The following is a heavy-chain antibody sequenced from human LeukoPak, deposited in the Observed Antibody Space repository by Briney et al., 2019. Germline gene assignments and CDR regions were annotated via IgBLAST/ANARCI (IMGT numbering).Heavy chain of an antibody. CDR3: ARDQNAGKFDY. D-gene: IGHD3-10*01. CDR2: FDPEDGET. J-gene: IGHJ4*02. CDR1: GYTLTELS. V-gene: IGHV1-24*01. Sequence: ASVKVSCKVSGYTLTELSMHWVRQAPGKGLEWMGGFDPEDGETIYAQKFQGRVTMTTDTSTSTAYMELRSLRSDDTAVYYCARDQNAGKFDYWGQGTLVTVSS.